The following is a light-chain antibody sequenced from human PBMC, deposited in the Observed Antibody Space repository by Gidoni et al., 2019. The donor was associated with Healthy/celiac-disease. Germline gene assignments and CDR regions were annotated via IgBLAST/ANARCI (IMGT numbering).Light chain of an antibody. CDR2: DAS. V-gene: IGKV3-11*01. Sequence: IALTQPPATLSLSPGERATHTRRASQCVSSYLAWYQQKPGQAPRLLNYDASNGATGIPARCSGSGSGADFPLTISGLEAEDFAVYCRQERSNWPSFGPGTKVDIK. CDR3: QERSNWPS. J-gene: IGKJ3*01. CDR1: QCVSSY.